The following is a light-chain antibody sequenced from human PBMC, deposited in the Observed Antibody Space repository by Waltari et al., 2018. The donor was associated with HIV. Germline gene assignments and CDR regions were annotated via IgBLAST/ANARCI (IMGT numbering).Light chain of an antibody. J-gene: IGLJ3*02. CDR3: QSYDSSKGDWV. CDR1: SGRTASNY. V-gene: IGLV6-57*03. Sequence: NFMLTQPPSVSESPGKTVTISCTRSSGRTASNYFPWSPQRPGRAPTTVIYEDNQRPSGVPDRFSGSIDSSSNSASLTISGLTTEDEADFYCQSYDSSKGDWVFGGGTKLTVL. CDR2: EDN.